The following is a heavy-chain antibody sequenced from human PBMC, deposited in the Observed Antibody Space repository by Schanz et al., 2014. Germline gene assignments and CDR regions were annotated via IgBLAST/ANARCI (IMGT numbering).Heavy chain of an antibody. V-gene: IGHV3-7*01. CDR2: IKQDGSEK. Sequence: VYLVESGGDLVKPGGSLRLSCAASGYTVSSNYMSWVRQAPGKGLEWVANIKQDGSEKYYVDSVKGRFTISRDNAKNSLYLQMNSLTAEDTAVYYCARGVRIDYWGQGTLVTVSS. CDR1: GYTVSSNY. J-gene: IGHJ4*02. CDR3: ARGVRIDY. D-gene: IGHD3-3*01.